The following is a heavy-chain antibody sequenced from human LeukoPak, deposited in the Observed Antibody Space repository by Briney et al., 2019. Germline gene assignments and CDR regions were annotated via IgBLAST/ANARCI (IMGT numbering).Heavy chain of an antibody. CDR3: ARKVTKEWLHAFDAFDI. Sequence: GGSLRLSCAASGFTFSSYWMHWVRPAPGKGLVWVSRINSDGSSTSYADSVKGRFTISRDNAKNTLYLQMNSLRAEATAVYYCARKVTKEWLHAFDAFDIWGQGTMVTVSS. CDR1: GFTFSSYW. V-gene: IGHV3-74*01. D-gene: IGHD6-19*01. CDR2: INSDGSST. J-gene: IGHJ3*02.